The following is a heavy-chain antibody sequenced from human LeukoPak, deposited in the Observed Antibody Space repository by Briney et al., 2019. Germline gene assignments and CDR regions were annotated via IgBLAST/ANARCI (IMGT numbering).Heavy chain of an antibody. CDR3: ARDPYYYDGSGYYPAVSWFDP. J-gene: IGHJ5*02. CDR1: GYTFTSYG. V-gene: IGHV1-18*01. CDR2: ISAYNGNT. Sequence: ASVKVSCKASGYTFTSYGISWVRQAPGQGLEWMGWISAYNGNTNYAQKLQGRVTMTTDTSTSTAYMELRSLRSDDTAVYYCARDPYYYDGSGYYPAVSWFDPWGQGTLVTVSS. D-gene: IGHD3-22*01.